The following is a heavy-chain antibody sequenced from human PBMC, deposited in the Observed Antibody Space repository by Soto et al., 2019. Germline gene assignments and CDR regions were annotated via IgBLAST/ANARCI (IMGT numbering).Heavy chain of an antibody. J-gene: IGHJ6*02. Sequence: ASVKVSCKASGYTFTGYYMHWVRQAPGQGLEWMGWINPNSGGTNYAQKFQGWVTMTRDTSISTAYMELSRLRSDDTAVYYCARATPYGGLSYGMDVWGQGTTVTVSS. V-gene: IGHV1-2*04. CDR2: INPNSGGT. CDR1: GYTFTGYY. D-gene: IGHD4-17*01. CDR3: ARATPYGGLSYGMDV.